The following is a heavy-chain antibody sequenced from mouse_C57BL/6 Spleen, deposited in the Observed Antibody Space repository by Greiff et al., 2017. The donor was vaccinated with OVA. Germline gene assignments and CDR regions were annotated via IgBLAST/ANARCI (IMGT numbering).Heavy chain of an antibody. CDR2: ISYDGSN. J-gene: IGHJ4*01. CDR3: ARGNWDDAMDY. D-gene: IGHD4-1*01. Sequence: EVQVVESGPGLVKPSQSLSLTCSVTGYSITSGYYWNWIRQFPGNKLEWMGYISYDGSNNYNPSLKNRISITRDTSKNQFFLKLNSVTTEDTATYYCARGNWDDAMDYWGQGTSVTVSS. CDR1: GYSITSGYY. V-gene: IGHV3-6*01.